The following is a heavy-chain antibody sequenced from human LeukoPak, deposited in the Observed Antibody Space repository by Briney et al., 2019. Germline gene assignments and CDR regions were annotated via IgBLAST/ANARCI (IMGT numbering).Heavy chain of an antibody. CDR2: ISGSGGRT. CDR1: GFTFSSSA. J-gene: IGHJ6*02. V-gene: IGHV3-23*01. Sequence: GGSLRLSCAASGFTFSSSAMSWVRQAPGKGLQWVSAISGSGGRTYYADSVKGRFTISRDNSKNTLYLQMNSLRVEDTAVYYCARAAMVRGVIMHYYYGMDVWGQGTTVTVSS. CDR3: ARAAMVRGVIMHYYYGMDV. D-gene: IGHD3-10*01.